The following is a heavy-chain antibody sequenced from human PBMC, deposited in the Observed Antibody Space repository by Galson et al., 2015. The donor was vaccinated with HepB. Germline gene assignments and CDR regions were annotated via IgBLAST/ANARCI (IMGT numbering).Heavy chain of an antibody. J-gene: IGHJ4*02. D-gene: IGHD5-18*01. CDR3: ASGGYSYDSASGY. Sequence: SLRLSCAASGFTFSDYYMSWIRQAPGKGLEWVSYISSSSSYTNYADSVKGRFTISRDNAKNSLYLQMNSLRAEDTAVYYCASGGYSYDSASGYWGQGTLVTVSS. CDR2: ISSSSSYT. CDR1: GFTFSDYY. V-gene: IGHV3-11*06.